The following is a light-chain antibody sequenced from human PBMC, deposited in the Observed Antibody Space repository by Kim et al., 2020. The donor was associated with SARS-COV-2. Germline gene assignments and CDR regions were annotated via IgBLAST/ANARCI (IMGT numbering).Light chain of an antibody. J-gene: IGLJ2*01. Sequence: VSVAPGQTASITCSGDKLGDKYACWYQQKPGQSPVLVIYQDSKRPSGIPERFSGSNSGNTATLTISGTQAMDEADYYCQAWDSSVVFGGGTKLTVL. CDR3: QAWDSSVV. V-gene: IGLV3-1*01. CDR1: KLGDKY. CDR2: QDS.